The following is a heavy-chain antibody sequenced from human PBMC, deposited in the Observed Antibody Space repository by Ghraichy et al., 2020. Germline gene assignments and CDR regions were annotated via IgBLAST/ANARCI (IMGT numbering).Heavy chain of an antibody. D-gene: IGHD6-6*01. V-gene: IGHV1-69*13. Sequence: SVKVSCKASGGTFSSYAISWVRQAPGQGLEWIGGIIPIFGTANYAQKFQGRVTITADESTSTAYMELSSLRSEDTAVYYCARDLFEAGSSSSSVFDYWGQGTLVTVSS. CDR3: ARDLFEAGSSSSSVFDY. CDR1: GGTFSSYA. CDR2: IIPIFGTA. J-gene: IGHJ4*02.